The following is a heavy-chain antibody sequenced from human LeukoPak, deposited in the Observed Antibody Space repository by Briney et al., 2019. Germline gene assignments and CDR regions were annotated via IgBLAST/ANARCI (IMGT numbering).Heavy chain of an antibody. CDR3: ARAGILWFGENWFDP. J-gene: IGHJ5*02. Sequence: PSETLSLTCTVSGGSISSYYWSWLRQPAGQGLEWIGRIYTSGSTNYNPSLKSRVTISVDKSKNQFSLKLSSVTAADTAVYYCARAGILWFGENWFDPWGQGTLVTVSS. CDR1: GGSISSYY. V-gene: IGHV4-4*07. D-gene: IGHD3-10*01. CDR2: IYTSGST.